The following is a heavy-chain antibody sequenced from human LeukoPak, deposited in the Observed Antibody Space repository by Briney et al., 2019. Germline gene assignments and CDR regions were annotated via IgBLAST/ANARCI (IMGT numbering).Heavy chain of an antibody. CDR3: ARDRAPYYYDSSGYSYYFDY. V-gene: IGHV1-69*13. Sequence: ASVKVSCKASGGTFSSYAISWVRQAPGQGLEWMGGIIPIFGTANYAQKFQGRVTITADESTSTAYMELSSLRSEDTAVYYCARDRAPYYYDSSGYSYYFDYWGQGTLVTVSS. D-gene: IGHD3-22*01. CDR2: IIPIFGTA. CDR1: GGTFSSYA. J-gene: IGHJ4*02.